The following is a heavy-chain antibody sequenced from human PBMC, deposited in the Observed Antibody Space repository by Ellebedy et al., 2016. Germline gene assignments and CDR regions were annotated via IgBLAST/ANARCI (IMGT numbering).Heavy chain of an antibody. CDR1: GFTFSSYS. J-gene: IGHJ4*02. V-gene: IGHV3-21*04. Sequence: GGSLRLXXAASGFTFSSYSMNWVRQAPGKGLEWVSSISSSSSYIYYADSVKGRFTISRDNAKNSLYLQMNSLRAEDTALYYCAKSGDVGYSSSSMGGGFDYWGQGTLVTVSS. CDR2: ISSSSSYI. D-gene: IGHD6-6*01. CDR3: AKSGDVGYSSSSMGGGFDY.